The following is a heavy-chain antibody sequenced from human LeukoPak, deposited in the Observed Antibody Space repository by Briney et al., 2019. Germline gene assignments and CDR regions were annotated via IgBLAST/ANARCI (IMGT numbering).Heavy chain of an antibody. CDR1: GDSFTNNNYF. D-gene: IGHD3-3*01. CDR3: ARLGYDFWSGYPYYFDY. V-gene: IGHV4-39*01. CDR2: IYYSGST. Sequence: PSETLSLTCTVSGDSFTNNNYFWGWIRQPPGKGLEWIGSIYYSGSTYYNPSLKSRVTISVDTSKNQFSLKLSSVTAADTAVYYCARLGYDFWSGYPYYFDYWGQGTLVTVSS. J-gene: IGHJ4*02.